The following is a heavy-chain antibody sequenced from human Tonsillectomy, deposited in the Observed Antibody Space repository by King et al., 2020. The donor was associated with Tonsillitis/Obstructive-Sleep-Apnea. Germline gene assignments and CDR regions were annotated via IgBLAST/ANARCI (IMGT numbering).Heavy chain of an antibody. CDR1: GGSLSSSSSY. J-gene: IGHJ3*02. Sequence: PLQASGPGLVTPSATLSLTCTVSGGSLSSSSSYWGWIRQPPGKGLEWIGSIYYSGSTYYNPSLKSRVTISVDTSKNQFSLKLSSVTAEDTAVYDGAEDQRPKEAVDSGGQGTMVTV. V-gene: IGHV4-39*01. CDR2: IYYSGST. CDR3: AEDQRPKEAVDS. D-gene: IGHD6-25*01.